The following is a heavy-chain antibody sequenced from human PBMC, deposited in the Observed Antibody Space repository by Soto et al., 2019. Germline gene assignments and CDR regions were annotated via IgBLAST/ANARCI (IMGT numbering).Heavy chain of an antibody. V-gene: IGHV5-51*01. CDR2: IYPGDSDT. CDR1: GYSFSSYW. Sequence: EVQLVQSGAEVKKPGESLKISCKGSGYSFSSYWIVWVRQMPGKGLEWMGIIYPGDSDTRYSPSFQGQVTISADKSINTAYLQWSSLKASDTAMYYCARRGFTGTMSGGWFDPWGQGTLVTVSS. D-gene: IGHD1-7*01. CDR3: ARRGFTGTMSGGWFDP. J-gene: IGHJ5*02.